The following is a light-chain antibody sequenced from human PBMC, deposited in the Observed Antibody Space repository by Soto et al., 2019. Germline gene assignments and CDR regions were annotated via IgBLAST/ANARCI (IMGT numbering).Light chain of an antibody. CDR1: QGIRND. Sequence: DIQMTQSPASLSAAVGDRVTITCRASQGIRNDLVWYQQKPGKAPKRLIYAASSLHSAGPSRFSGSGSGTEFTLTISSLQLEDFATYDCLQHNSEPRTFGQGTKVEIK. CDR2: AAS. J-gene: IGKJ1*01. CDR3: LQHNSEPRT. V-gene: IGKV1-17*01.